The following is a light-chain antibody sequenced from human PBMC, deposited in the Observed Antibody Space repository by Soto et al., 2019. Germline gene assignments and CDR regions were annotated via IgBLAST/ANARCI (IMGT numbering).Light chain of an antibody. CDR2: DAS. Sequence: ELVLTQSPATLSLSPGARATLSCRASQSVSNFLAWYQQKPGRAPSLLIYDASNRATGIPVRFSGSGSGTEFTLTISSLEPEDFGLYYCQQRSDWFTFGQGTRLEIK. V-gene: IGKV3-11*01. CDR3: QQRSDWFT. CDR1: QSVSNF. J-gene: IGKJ5*01.